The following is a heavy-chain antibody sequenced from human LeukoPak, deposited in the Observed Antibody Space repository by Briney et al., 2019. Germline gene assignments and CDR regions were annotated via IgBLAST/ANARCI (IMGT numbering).Heavy chain of an antibody. J-gene: IGHJ3*02. D-gene: IGHD3-22*01. CDR2: ISGSGGST. CDR3: ARDRYYDSSGYDAFDI. V-gene: IGHV3-23*01. CDR1: GFTFSSYA. Sequence: GGSLRLSCAASGFTFSSYAMSWVRQAPGKGLEWVSAISGSGGSTYYADSVKGRFTISRDNSKNTLYLQMNSLRAEDTAVYYCARDRYYDSSGYDAFDIWGQGTMVTVSS.